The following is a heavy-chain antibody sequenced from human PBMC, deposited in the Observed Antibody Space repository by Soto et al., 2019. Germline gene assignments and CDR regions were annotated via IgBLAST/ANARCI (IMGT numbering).Heavy chain of an antibody. V-gene: IGHV4-30-4*01. CDR1: GGSISSGDYY. Sequence: PSETLSLTCTVSGGSISSGDYYWSWIRQPPGKGLEWIGYIYYSGSTYYNPSLKSRVTISVDTSKNQFSLKLSSVTAADTAVCYCARELRSSDYVWGSYRYTGGYFDYWGQGTLVTVSS. CDR3: ARELRSSDYVWGSYRYTGGYFDY. CDR2: IYYSGST. J-gene: IGHJ4*02. D-gene: IGHD3-16*02.